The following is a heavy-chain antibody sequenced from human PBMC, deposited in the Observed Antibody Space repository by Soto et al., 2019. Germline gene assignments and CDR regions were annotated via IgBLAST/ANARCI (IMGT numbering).Heavy chain of an antibody. CDR3: ARLLYYDILTGYYSDDYYYYGMDV. J-gene: IGHJ6*02. D-gene: IGHD3-9*01. CDR1: GYTFTSYG. Sequence: ASVKVSCKASGYTFTSYGISWVRQAPGQGLEWMGWISAYNGNTNYAQKLQGRVTMTTDTSTSTAYMELRSLRSDDTAVYYCARLLYYDILTGYYSDDYYYYGMDVWG. V-gene: IGHV1-18*01. CDR2: ISAYNGNT.